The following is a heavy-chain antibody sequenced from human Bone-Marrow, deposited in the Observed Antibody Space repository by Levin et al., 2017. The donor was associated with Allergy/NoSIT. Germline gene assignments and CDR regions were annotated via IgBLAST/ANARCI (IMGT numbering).Heavy chain of an antibody. J-gene: IGHJ5*02. CDR1: GGSISSGGYS. CDR3: ARVRGGSGSYPGWFDP. V-gene: IGHV4-30-2*01. D-gene: IGHD3-10*01. CDR2: IYDSGST. Sequence: SETLSLTCAVSGGSISSGGYSWSWIRQPPGKGLEWIGYIYDSGSTYYNSSLKSRVTISLDRSKNQFSLKLNSVTAADTAVYYCARVRGGSGSYPGWFDPWGQGTLVTVSS.